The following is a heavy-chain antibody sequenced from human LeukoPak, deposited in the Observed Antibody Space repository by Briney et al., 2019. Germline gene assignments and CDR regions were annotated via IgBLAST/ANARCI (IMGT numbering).Heavy chain of an antibody. CDR2: IYYSGNT. J-gene: IGHJ4*02. D-gene: IGHD3-22*01. V-gene: IGHV4-39*01. CDR1: GGSISSSSYY. CDR3: ATTGLYDSSGYYGNDY. Sequence: SETLSLTCIVSGGSISSSSYYWGWIRQPPGKGLEWIGNIYYSGNTYYNPSLKSRVTISVDTSKNQFSLKLNSVTAADTAVYYCATTGLYDSSGYYGNDYWGQGTQVTVSS.